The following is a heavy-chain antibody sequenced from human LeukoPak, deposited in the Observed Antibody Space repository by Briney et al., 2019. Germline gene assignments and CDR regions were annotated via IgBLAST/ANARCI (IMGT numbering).Heavy chain of an antibody. Sequence: ASVKVSCKASGYTFTSYYMHWVRQAPGQGLELMGIINPSGGSTSYAQKFQGRVTMTRDTSTSTVYMELSSLRSEDTAVYYCARGAGCSSTSCYRVPQRRDWFDPWGQGTLVTVSS. CDR2: INPSGGST. CDR3: ARGAGCSSTSCYRVPQRRDWFDP. D-gene: IGHD2-2*02. CDR1: GYTFTSYY. J-gene: IGHJ5*02. V-gene: IGHV1-46*01.